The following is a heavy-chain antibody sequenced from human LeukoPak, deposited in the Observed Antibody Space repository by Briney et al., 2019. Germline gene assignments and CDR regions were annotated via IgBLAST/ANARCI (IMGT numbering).Heavy chain of an antibody. CDR3: ASAVPEGYSSGWYGGAFDY. J-gene: IGHJ4*02. Sequence: PGSSVKVSCKASGGTFSSYAISWVRQAPGQGLEWMGGIIPIFGTANYAQKFQGRVTITADKSTSTAYMELSSLRSEDTAVYYCASAVPEGYSSGWYGGAFDYWGQGTLVTVSS. CDR2: IIPIFGTA. V-gene: IGHV1-69*06. CDR1: GGTFSSYA. D-gene: IGHD6-19*01.